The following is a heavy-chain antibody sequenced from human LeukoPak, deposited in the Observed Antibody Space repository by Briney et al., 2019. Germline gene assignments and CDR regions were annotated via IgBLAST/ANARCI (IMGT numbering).Heavy chain of an antibody. D-gene: IGHD3-22*01. CDR1: GGSFSGYY. J-gene: IGHJ4*02. V-gene: IGHV4-34*01. Sequence: SETLSLTCAAYGGSFSGYYWSWIRQPPGKGLEWIGEINHSGSTNYNPSLKSRVTISVDTSKNQFSLKLSSVTAADTAVYYCARSFGSSGYYLGILTYYFDYWGQGTLVTVSS. CDR2: INHSGST. CDR3: ARSFGSSGYYLGILTYYFDY.